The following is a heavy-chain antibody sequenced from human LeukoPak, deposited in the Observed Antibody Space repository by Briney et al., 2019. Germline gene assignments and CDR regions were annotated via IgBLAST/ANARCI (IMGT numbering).Heavy chain of an antibody. CDR2: INHSGST. Sequence: PSETLSLTCAVYGGSFSGYYWSWIRQPPGKGLEWIGEINHSGSTNYNPSLKSRVTISVDTSKNQFSLKLSSVTAADTAVYYCARVVPVAGTVAFDIWGQGTMVTVSS. V-gene: IGHV4-34*01. CDR3: ARVVPVAGTVAFDI. CDR1: GGSFSGYY. J-gene: IGHJ3*02. D-gene: IGHD6-19*01.